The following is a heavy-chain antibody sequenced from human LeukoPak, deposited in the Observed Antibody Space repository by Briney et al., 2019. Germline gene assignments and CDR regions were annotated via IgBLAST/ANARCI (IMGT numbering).Heavy chain of an antibody. CDR3: ARGHQRAY. CDR2: INPSGGST. Sequence: APVKVSCKASGYTFTNYYLHWVRQAPGQGLEWMGIINPSGGSTSYAQRFQGRVTMTRDTSTSTVHMELSSLRSEDTAVYYCARGHQRAYWGQGTLVTVSS. D-gene: IGHD2-2*01. CDR1: GYTFTNYY. J-gene: IGHJ4*02. V-gene: IGHV1-46*01.